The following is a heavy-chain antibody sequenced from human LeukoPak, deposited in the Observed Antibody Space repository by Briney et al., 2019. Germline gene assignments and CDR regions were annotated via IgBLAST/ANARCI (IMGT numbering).Heavy chain of an antibody. J-gene: IGHJ4*02. D-gene: IGHD3-22*01. CDR3: AKGNPSGYNGPYFDY. CDR2: ISGSGGST. CDR1: GFTFSSYW. Sequence: PGGSLRLSCAASGFTFSSYWMHWVRQAPGKGLEWVSAISGSGGSTYYADSVKGRFTISRDNSKNTLYLQMNSLRAEDTAVYYCAKGNPSGYNGPYFDYWGQGTLVTVSS. V-gene: IGHV3-23*01.